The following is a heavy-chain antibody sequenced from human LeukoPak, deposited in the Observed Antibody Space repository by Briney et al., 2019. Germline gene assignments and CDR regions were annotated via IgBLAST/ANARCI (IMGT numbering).Heavy chain of an antibody. V-gene: IGHV3-15*01. Sequence: KPGGSLRLSCAAPGFTFNYAWMSWVRQAPGKGLEWVGRIKSTNDGGTIDYAAPVKDRFTISRDDSETTLYLQMNGLKTEDTAVYFCAADSPVSMAHSFDYWGQGILVTVSS. CDR1: GFTFNYAW. D-gene: IGHD2-21*01. CDR3: AADSPVSMAHSFDY. CDR2: IKSTNDGGTI. J-gene: IGHJ4*02.